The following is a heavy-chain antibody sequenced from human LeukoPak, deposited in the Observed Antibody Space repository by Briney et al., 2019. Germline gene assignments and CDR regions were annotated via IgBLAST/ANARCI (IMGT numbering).Heavy chain of an antibody. CDR2: IYPGDSDT. CDR3: ARQSYYDSSGYSPLSAFDI. V-gene: IGHV5-51*01. CDR1: GYSFTSYW. J-gene: IGHJ3*02. D-gene: IGHD3-22*01. Sequence: GESLKISCKGSGYSFTSYWIVWVRQMPGKGLEWMGIIYPGDSDTRYRPSFQGQVTISADKSISTAYLQWSSLKALDTAMYYCARQSYYDSSGYSPLSAFDIWGQGTMVTVSS.